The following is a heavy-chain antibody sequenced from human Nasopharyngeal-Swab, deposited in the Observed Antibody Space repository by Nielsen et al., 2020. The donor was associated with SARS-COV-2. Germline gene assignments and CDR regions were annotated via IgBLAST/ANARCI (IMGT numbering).Heavy chain of an antibody. CDR2: IRSKANSYAT. CDR3: ARSNGGWYFTPPDY. J-gene: IGHJ4*02. Sequence: GESLKISCAASGFTFSGSAMHWVRQASGKGLEWVGRIRSKANSYATAYAASVKGRFTISRDDSKNTAYLQMNSLKTEDTAVYYCARSNGGWYFTPPDYWGQGTLVTVSS. V-gene: IGHV3-73*01. D-gene: IGHD6-19*01. CDR1: GFTFSGSA.